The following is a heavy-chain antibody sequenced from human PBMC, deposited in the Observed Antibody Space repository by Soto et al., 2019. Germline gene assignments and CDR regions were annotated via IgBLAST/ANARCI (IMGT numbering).Heavy chain of an antibody. CDR3: ARLSGSGNLYFDY. CDR1: GGSISSSSYY. J-gene: IGHJ4*02. Sequence: TSETLSLTCTVSGGSISSSSYYWGWVRQPPGKGLEWIGSIYYSGSTYYNPSLKSRVTISVDTSKNQFSLKLSSVTAADTAVYYCARLSGSGNLYFDYWGQGTLVTVSS. V-gene: IGHV4-39*01. D-gene: IGHD3-10*01. CDR2: IYYSGST.